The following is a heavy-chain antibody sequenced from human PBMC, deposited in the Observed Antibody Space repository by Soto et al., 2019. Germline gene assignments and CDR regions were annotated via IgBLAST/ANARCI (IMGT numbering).Heavy chain of an antibody. V-gene: IGHV4-30-4*08. CDR3: ATVFGP. D-gene: IGHD3-16*01. CDR2: IYYSGNT. J-gene: IGHJ5*02. CDR1: GGSISSNEFY. Sequence: SATLSLTCIVSGGSISSNEFYWSWIRQHPGKGLEWIGYIYYSGNTYYNPSLKSRVTILVDTSKNQFSLKVSSVTAADTAVYYCATVFGPWGQGTLVTVSS.